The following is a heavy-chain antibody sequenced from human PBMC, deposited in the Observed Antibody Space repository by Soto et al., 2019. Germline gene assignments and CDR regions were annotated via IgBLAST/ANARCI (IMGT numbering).Heavy chain of an antibody. V-gene: IGHV3-30*03. D-gene: IGHD6-6*01. CDR2: ISSDGSDK. CDR1: RVTFIDYG. Sequence: VVSLRLSCAASRVTFIDYGVHWIRQAPGKGLEWVAAISSDGSDKYYLDSVKGRFTISRDNSKNTLHLEMISLRAEDTAVFYCERGIVAAHPAFAYWGLGTLVPVS. J-gene: IGHJ4*02. CDR3: ERGIVAAHPAFAY.